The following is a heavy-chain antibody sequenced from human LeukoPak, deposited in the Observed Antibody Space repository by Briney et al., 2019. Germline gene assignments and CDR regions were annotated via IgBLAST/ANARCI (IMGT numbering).Heavy chain of an antibody. CDR3: ARVPLRFLEPFGY. CDR2: INHSGGA. D-gene: IGHD3-3*01. J-gene: IGHJ4*02. V-gene: IGHV4-34*01. CDR1: GGSFIGYY. Sequence: PSETLSLTCAVYGGSFIGYYWSWIRQPPGKGLEWIGEINHSGGANYNPSLKSRVTISADTSKSQFSLKLGSVTAADTAAYYCARVPLRFLEPFGYWGQGTLVTVSS.